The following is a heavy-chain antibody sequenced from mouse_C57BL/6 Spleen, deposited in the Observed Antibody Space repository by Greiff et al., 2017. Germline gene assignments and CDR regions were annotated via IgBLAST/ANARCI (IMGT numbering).Heavy chain of an antibody. D-gene: IGHD1-1*01. CDR2: IDPSDSYT. V-gene: IGHV1-50*01. CDR1: GYTFTSYW. J-gene: IGHJ4*01. Sequence: QVQLQQPGAELVKPGASVKLSCKASGYTFTSYWMQWVKQRPGQGLEWIGEIDPSDSYTNYNQKFKGKATLTVDTSSSTAYMQLSSLTSEDSAVYYCARGYGSSYDAMDDWGQGTSVTVSS. CDR3: ARGYGSSYDAMDD.